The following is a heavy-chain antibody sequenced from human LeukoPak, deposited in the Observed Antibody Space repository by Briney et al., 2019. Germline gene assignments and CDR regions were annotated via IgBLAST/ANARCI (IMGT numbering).Heavy chain of an antibody. J-gene: IGHJ1*01. CDR2: IRGSDRST. D-gene: IGHD3-22*01. CDR1: GFTFSSYG. Sequence: QTGGSLRLTCAASGFTFSSYGMSWVRQAPGKGLEWVSVIRGSDRSTDYADSVKGRFTISRDNSRNTLYLQMNNLRAEDTAVYYCAKGKKGSAITMIVVVRNAEYFQHWGQGTLVTVSS. CDR3: AKGKKGSAITMIVVVRNAEYFQH. V-gene: IGHV3-23*01.